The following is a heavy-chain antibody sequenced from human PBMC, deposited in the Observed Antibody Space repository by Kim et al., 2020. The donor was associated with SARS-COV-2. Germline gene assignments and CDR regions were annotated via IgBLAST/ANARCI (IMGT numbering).Heavy chain of an antibody. V-gene: IGHV7-4-1*02. CDR3: AREYYDSSGFYP. J-gene: IGHJ5*02. Sequence: QVQLVQSGSELKKPGASVKVSCKASGYTLTTYSINWVRQAPGQGLEWMGWINTNTGNPTYAQAFTGRFVFSLDTSVNTAFLQISSLKAEDTAIYFCAREYYDSSGFYPWGQGTLVTVSS. CDR1: GYTLTTYS. D-gene: IGHD3-22*01. CDR2: INTNTGNP.